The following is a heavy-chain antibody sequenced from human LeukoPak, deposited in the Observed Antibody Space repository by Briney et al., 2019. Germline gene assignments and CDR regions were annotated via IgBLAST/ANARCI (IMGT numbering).Heavy chain of an antibody. CDR2: ISSNGGST. V-gene: IGHV3-64*04. Sequence: GGSLRLSCSASGFTFSSYAMHWVRQAPGRGLEYVSAISSNGGSTYYADSVKGRFTISRDNSKNTLYLQMNSLRAEDTAVYYCARWGGYYTGPDYWGQGTLVTVSS. CDR1: GFTFSSYA. D-gene: IGHD3-3*01. CDR3: ARWGGYYTGPDY. J-gene: IGHJ4*02.